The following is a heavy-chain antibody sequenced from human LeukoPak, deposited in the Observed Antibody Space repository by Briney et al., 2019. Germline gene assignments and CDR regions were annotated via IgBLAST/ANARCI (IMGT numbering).Heavy chain of an antibody. CDR2: INPNSGGT. V-gene: IGHV1-2*02. Sequence: ASVKVSCKASGYTFTGYYMHWVRQAPGQGLEWMGWINPNSGGTNYAQKFQGRVTMTRDTSISTAYMELSRLRSDDTAVYYCALIAVAGPRIDYWGQGTLVTVSS. CDR1: GYTFTGYY. CDR3: ALIAVAGPRIDY. D-gene: IGHD6-19*01. J-gene: IGHJ4*02.